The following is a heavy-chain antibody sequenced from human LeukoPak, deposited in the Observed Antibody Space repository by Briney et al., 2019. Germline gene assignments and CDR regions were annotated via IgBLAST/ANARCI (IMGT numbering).Heavy chain of an antibody. V-gene: IGHV1-69*04. CDR3: ATCAGFRLGYYGSGSWNWFDP. J-gene: IGHJ5*02. CDR2: IIPILGIA. Sequence: SVKVSCKASGGTFSSYAISWVRQAPGQGLEWMGRIIPILGIANYAQKFQGRVTITADKSTSTAYMELSSLRSEDTAVYYCATCAGFRLGYYGSGSWNWFDPWGQGTLVTVSS. CDR1: GGTFSSYA. D-gene: IGHD3-10*01.